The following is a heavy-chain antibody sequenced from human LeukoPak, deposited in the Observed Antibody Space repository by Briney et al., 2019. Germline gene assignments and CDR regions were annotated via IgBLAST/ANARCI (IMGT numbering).Heavy chain of an antibody. CDR3: ASRPSYYDSSGNYFDY. V-gene: IGHV4-34*01. Sequence: SETLSLTCAVYGGSFSGYYRSWIRQPPGKGLEWIGEINHSGSTNYNPSLKSRVTISVDTSKNQFSLKLSSVTAADTAVYYCASRPSYYDSSGNYFDYWGQGTLVTVSS. CDR1: GGSFSGYY. J-gene: IGHJ4*02. CDR2: INHSGST. D-gene: IGHD3-22*01.